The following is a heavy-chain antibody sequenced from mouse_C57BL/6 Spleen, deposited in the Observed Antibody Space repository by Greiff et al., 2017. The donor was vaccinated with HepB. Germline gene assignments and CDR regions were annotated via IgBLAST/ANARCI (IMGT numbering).Heavy chain of an antibody. CDR2: IDPETGGT. J-gene: IGHJ4*01. Sequence: QVQLQQSGAELVRPGASVTLSCKASGYTFTDYEMHWVKQTPVHGLEWIGAIDPETGGTAYNQKFKGKAILTADKSSSTAYMELRSLTSEDSAVYYCTRSRGHYYGSSYYAMDYWGQGTSVTVSS. D-gene: IGHD1-1*01. CDR1: GYTFTDYE. CDR3: TRSRGHYYGSSYYAMDY. V-gene: IGHV1-15*01.